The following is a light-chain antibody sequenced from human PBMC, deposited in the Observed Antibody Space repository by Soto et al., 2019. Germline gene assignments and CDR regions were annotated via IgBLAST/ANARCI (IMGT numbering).Light chain of an antibody. CDR2: DAS. CDR1: QSVSSY. CDR3: QQRSNWRT. J-gene: IGKJ1*01. V-gene: IGKV3-11*01. Sequence: EILFTQSPATLSLSPGERATLSCRASQSVSSYLAWYQQKPGQAPRLLIYDASNRATGIPARLSGSGSGTDFTLTIRSLEPEDFAVYYCQQRSNWRTFGQGTKVDIK.